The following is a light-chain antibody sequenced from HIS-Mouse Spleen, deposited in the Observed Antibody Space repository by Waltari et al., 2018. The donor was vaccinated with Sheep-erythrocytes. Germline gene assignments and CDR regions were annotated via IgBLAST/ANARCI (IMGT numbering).Light chain of an antibody. Sequence: QLVLTQSPSASASLGASVKLTCTLSSGHSSHALAWHPQQPEKGPRYLMKLNSDGSHSKGDGIPDRFSGSSSGAERYLTISSLQSEDEADYYCQTWGTGIRVFGGGTKLTVL. CDR3: QTWGTGIRV. V-gene: IGLV4-69*01. CDR2: LNSDGSH. CDR1: SGHSSHA. J-gene: IGLJ3*02.